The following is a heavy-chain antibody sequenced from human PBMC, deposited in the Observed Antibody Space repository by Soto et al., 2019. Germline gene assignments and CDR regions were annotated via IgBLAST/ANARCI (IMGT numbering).Heavy chain of an antibody. CDR3: AKSKLGDYYYMDV. D-gene: IGHD3-16*01. CDR2: ISGSADRT. CDR1: GFTFRSYT. Sequence: GSLRLSCAASGFTFRSYTMTWVRQAPGKGLEWVSGISGSADRTYYADSVKGRFTISRDNSKNMVHLQTNSLRVEDTAVYYCAKSKLGDYYYMDVWGKGTTVTVSS. V-gene: IGHV3-23*01. J-gene: IGHJ6*03.